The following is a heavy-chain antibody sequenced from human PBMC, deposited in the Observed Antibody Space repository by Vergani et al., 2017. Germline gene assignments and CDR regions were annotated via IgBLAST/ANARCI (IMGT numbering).Heavy chain of an antibody. V-gene: IGHV1-2*02. CDR3: ARGTSMTTVTNDAFDI. D-gene: IGHD4-17*01. CDR2: INPKSGGT. CDR1: GYTFIGYY. Sequence: QVQLVQSGAEVKKPGASVKVSCKASGYTFIGYYMHWVRQAPGQGLEWMGWINPKSGGTNYAQKFQGRVTMTRDTSISTAYMELSRLRSEDTAVYYCARGTSMTTVTNDAFDIWGQGTMVTVSS. J-gene: IGHJ3*02.